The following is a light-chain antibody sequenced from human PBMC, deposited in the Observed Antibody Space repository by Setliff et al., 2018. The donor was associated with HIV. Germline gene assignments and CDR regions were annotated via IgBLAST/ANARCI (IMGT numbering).Light chain of an antibody. J-gene: IGLJ2*01. CDR1: SSNIGAGYY. Sequence: QSALTQPPSVSGAPGQRVSISCTGSSSNIGAGYYVHWYQQVSGTAPKLLLSGDNNRPSGVPDRFSASKSGASVSMAITGLLAEDEADYYCQSYDSSLNSVIFGGGTKVTVL. CDR3: QSYDSSLNSVI. V-gene: IGLV1-40*03. CDR2: GDN.